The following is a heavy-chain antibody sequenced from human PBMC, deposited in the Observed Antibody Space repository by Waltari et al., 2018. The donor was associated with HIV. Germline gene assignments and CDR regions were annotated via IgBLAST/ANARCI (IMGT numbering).Heavy chain of an antibody. D-gene: IGHD2-21*01. CDR3: ARRRWRTTMVFVVKGGVFDI. J-gene: IGHJ3*02. CDR1: GGSFNNFF. V-gene: IGHV4-34*02. Sequence: QVQLQQWGAGLVKPAETLSLNCAVYGGSFNNFFWSFVRQPSEKGLEWIGEINQSGKTDYDPSLKGRVSLSIDPSKKQFYLKLTSMTVADTAIYYCARRRWRTTMVFVVKGGVFDIWGQGTEVTVSS. CDR2: INQSGKT.